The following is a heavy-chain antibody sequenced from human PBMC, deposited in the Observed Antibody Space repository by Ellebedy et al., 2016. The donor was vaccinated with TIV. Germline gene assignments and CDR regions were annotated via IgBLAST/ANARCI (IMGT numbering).Heavy chain of an antibody. Sequence: GESLKISCAASGFTFSDYWMTWVRQAPGKGLEWVANIKQDGSEKSYVGSVKGRFTISRDNAKNSLDLQRNSMRAEDTAVYYCASWFGGRNYWGQGTLVTVSS. CDR1: GFTFSDYW. D-gene: IGHD3-10*01. J-gene: IGHJ4*02. CDR3: ASWFGGRNY. CDR2: IKQDGSEK. V-gene: IGHV3-7*03.